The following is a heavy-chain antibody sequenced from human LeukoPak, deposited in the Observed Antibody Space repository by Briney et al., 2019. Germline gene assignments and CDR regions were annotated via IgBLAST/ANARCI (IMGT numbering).Heavy chain of an antibody. V-gene: IGHV3-23*01. CDR3: ARGSYSGSYSDIFDY. D-gene: IGHD1-26*01. CDR1: GFPXXTYA. J-gene: IGHJ4*02. CDR2: ISGSGGDT. Sequence: RXXXXASGFPXXTYAXXWVRQAPGKGLEWVSVISGSGGDTYYADSVKGRFTISGDNSKNTVYLQMNSLRAEDTAVYYCARGSYSGSYSDIFDYWGQGTLVTVSS.